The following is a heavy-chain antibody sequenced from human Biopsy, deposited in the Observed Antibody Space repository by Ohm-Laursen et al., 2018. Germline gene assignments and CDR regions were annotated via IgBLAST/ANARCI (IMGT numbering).Heavy chain of an antibody. J-gene: IGHJ4*02. D-gene: IGHD2-8*01. V-gene: IGHV3-21*01. Sequence: SLRLSCAASGFTFSGFSMNWVRQAPGKGLEWVSSISASGNHIYYTDSVKGRFTVSRDNGKNSVYLQMNSLRVEDTAVYYCARDGEAKYCKHGVCPSDFWGQETLVTVSS. CDR1: GFTFSGFS. CDR3: ARDGEAKYCKHGVCPSDF. CDR2: ISASGNHI.